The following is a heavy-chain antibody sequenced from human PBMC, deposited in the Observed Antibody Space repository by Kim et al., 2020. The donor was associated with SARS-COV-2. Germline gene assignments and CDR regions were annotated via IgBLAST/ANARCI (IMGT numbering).Heavy chain of an antibody. Sequence: GGSLRLSCAASGFTFSSYGMHWVRQAPGKGLEWVAVIWYDGSNKYYADSVKGRFTISRDNSKNTLYLQMNSLRAEDTAVYYCARVEFRYCSGGSCYSSLPGGYWGQGTLVTVSS. J-gene: IGHJ4*02. CDR1: GFTFSSYG. CDR3: ARVEFRYCSGGSCYSSLPGGY. CDR2: IWYDGSNK. V-gene: IGHV3-33*08. D-gene: IGHD2-15*01.